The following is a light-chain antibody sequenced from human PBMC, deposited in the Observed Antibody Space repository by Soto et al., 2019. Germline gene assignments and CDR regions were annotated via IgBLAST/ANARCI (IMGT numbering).Light chain of an antibody. CDR1: SSDIDAYNF. Sequence: QSALTQPASVSGSPGQSITISCTGSSSDIDAYNFVSWYQQQPGKAPKLIIFEVSNRPSGVSNRFAGSKSGNTASLTISGLQSEDEADYYCSSYRSGTTPYVFGTGTKLTVL. CDR2: EVS. CDR3: SSYRSGTTPYV. V-gene: IGLV2-14*01. J-gene: IGLJ1*01.